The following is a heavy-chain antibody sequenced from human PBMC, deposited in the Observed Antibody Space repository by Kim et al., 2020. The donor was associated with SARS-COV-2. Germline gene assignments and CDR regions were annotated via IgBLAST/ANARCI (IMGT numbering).Heavy chain of an antibody. Sequence: ASVKVSCKASGYTFTSYGISWVRQAPGQGLEWMGWISAYNGNTNYAQKLQGRVTMTTDTSTSTAYMELRSLRSDDTAVYYCARVGNYYDSSGRYYYYYGMDVWGQGTTVTVSS. CDR1: GYTFTSYG. V-gene: IGHV1-18*01. D-gene: IGHD3-22*01. CDR2: ISAYNGNT. J-gene: IGHJ6*02. CDR3: ARVGNYYDSSGRYYYYYGMDV.